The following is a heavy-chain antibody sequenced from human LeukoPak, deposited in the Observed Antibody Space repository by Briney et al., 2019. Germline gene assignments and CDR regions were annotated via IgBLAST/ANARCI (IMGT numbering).Heavy chain of an antibody. CDR2: IRGCGET. CDR3: AKANWVSNADAVW. D-gene: IGHD1-1*01. V-gene: IGHV3-23*01. CDR1: GLSFSNYA. J-gene: IGHJ4*02. Sequence: GDLIPSFAASGLSFSNYAMSWGRRAPARRDGWGSSIRGCGETFYAHSVKGRFTLSRDDSRNTVYLQLNNLRVEDTAIYYCAKANWVSNADAVWWGQGTQVTGAS.